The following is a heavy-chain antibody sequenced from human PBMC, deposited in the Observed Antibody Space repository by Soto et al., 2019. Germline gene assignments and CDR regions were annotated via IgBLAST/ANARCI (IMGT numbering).Heavy chain of an antibody. D-gene: IGHD3-10*01. Sequence: PSETLSLTCAVYGGSFSGYYWSWIRQPPGKGLEWIGSIHYSGNTYYNPSLKSRVSISVDTSKNQFSLKLSSVTAADTAVYYCARRWMVRGVMNWFDPWGQGTLVTVS. J-gene: IGHJ5*02. V-gene: IGHV4-34*01. CDR1: GGSFSGYY. CDR3: ARRWMVRGVMNWFDP. CDR2: IHYSGNT.